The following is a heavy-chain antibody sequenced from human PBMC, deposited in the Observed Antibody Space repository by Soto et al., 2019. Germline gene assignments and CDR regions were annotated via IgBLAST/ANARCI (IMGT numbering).Heavy chain of an antibody. D-gene: IGHD4-17*01. V-gene: IGHV4-39*01. J-gene: IGHJ4*02. CDR2: IYYSGST. CDR1: GGSISSSTYY. CDR3: ANSSGDYVSY. Sequence: QLQLQESGPGLVKPSETLSLTCTVSGGSISSSTYYWGWIRQPPGKGLEWIGSIYYSGSTYYNPSLKRRVTISVDTSKNQFSLKLSSVTAADTAGYYCANSSGDYVSYWGQGTLVTVSS.